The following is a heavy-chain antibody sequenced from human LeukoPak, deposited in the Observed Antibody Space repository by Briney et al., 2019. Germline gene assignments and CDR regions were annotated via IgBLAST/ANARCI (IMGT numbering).Heavy chain of an antibody. Sequence: SETLSLTCTVSGDSITSHYWSWIRQPAGKGLEWIGRIHTSGSTNYNPSLKSRVTMSVDTSKNQFSLKLNSVTAADAAVYYCARGRGYCSGGSCSRGHYFDYWGQGTLVTVSS. J-gene: IGHJ4*02. D-gene: IGHD2-15*01. CDR3: ARGRGYCSGGSCSRGHYFDY. V-gene: IGHV4-4*07. CDR1: GDSITSHY. CDR2: IHTSGST.